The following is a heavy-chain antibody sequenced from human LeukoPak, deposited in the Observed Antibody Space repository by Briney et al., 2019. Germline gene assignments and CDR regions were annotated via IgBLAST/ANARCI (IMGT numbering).Heavy chain of an antibody. CDR1: GFTFSRYA. J-gene: IGHJ2*01. Sequence: GRSLRLSCAASGFTFSRYAMYWVRQAPGKGLEWVTLISFDGSNKYYADSVKGRFTISRDNSKNTLYLQMNSLRAEDTAVYYCARDGDLGSWSGYYPGDLWGRGTLVTVSS. V-gene: IGHV3-30-3*01. CDR2: ISFDGSNK. CDR3: ARDGDLGSWSGYYPGDL. D-gene: IGHD3-3*01.